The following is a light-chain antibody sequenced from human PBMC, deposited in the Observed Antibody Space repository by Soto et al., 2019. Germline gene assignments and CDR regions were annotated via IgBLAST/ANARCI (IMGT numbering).Light chain of an antibody. CDR1: QSVSSN. CDR3: QQYSSWPPRYT. V-gene: IGKV3-15*01. CDR2: GAS. J-gene: IGKJ2*01. Sequence: EIVMTQSPATLSVSPGERATLSCRASQSVSSNLAWYQQKPGQAPRLLIYGASTRATGIPARFSGSGSGTEFTLIISSLQSEDVAVYCGQQYSSWPPRYTFGQGTKLEIK.